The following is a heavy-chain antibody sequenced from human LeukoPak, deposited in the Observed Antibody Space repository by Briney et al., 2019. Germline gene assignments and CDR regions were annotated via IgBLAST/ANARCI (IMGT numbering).Heavy chain of an antibody. D-gene: IGHD2-8*01. V-gene: IGHV3-64*01. CDR2: ITGDGGYT. Sequence: GGSLRLSCAASGFTFSTYVMQWVRQAPGKGLEYVSAITGDGGYTYYANSVKGRFTISRDNSKKTLYLQMRSLRADDMAVYYCARVSTNDRRNAFDIWGQGTMVTVSS. CDR3: ARVSTNDRRNAFDI. J-gene: IGHJ3*02. CDR1: GFTFSTYV.